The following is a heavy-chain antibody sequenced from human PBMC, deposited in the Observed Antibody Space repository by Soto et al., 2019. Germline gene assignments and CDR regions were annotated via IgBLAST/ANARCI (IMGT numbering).Heavy chain of an antibody. D-gene: IGHD1-1*01. V-gene: IGHV1-2*04. CDR1: GYSFTGYY. CDR2: IYPDSGCT. CDR3: VRAEPFYPGNTFDY. Sequence: ASVKVTCKASGYSFTGYYLHLVRQAPGQGLEWMGWIYPDSGCTNYAPKFRGWVTMTRDTSIRTAYMELSGLKSDDTAVYFCVRAEPFYPGNTFDYWGQGALVTVS. J-gene: IGHJ4*02.